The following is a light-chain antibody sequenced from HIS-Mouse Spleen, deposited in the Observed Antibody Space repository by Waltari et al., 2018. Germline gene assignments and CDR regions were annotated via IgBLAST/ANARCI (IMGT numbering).Light chain of an antibody. V-gene: IGLV3-1*01. CDR1: KLGDKY. J-gene: IGLJ2*01. Sequence: SYELTQPPSVSVSPGQTASITCSGDKLGDKYACWYQQKPGQSPVLVIYKDSKRPSGIPERFSGSNAGNTATLTISGTQAMDEADYYCQAWDSSTEVVFGGGTKLTVL. CDR2: KDS. CDR3: QAWDSSTEVV.